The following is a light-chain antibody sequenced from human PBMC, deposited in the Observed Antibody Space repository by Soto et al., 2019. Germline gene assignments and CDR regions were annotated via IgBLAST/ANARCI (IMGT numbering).Light chain of an antibody. Sequence: QSVLTQPASVSGSPGQSITISCTGTSSDVGGYNYVSWYQQHPGKAPKFLIYEVSNRPSGVSNRFSGSKSGNTASLTISGLQAEDEADYYCSSYTSSSTYVFGTGTKVT. CDR1: SSDVGGYNY. V-gene: IGLV2-14*01. CDR3: SSYTSSSTYV. J-gene: IGLJ1*01. CDR2: EVS.